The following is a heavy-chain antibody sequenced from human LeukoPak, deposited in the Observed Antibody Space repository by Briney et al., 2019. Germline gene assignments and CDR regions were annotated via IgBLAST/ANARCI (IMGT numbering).Heavy chain of an antibody. CDR1: GFTFSNYD. Sequence: GGSLRLSCAASGFTFSNYDMHWVRQATGKGLEWVSAFHTAGDTHYSGSVKGRFATSRENAKNSFYLQMNNLRAGDTAVYYCARGSCSSSSCYERLNGLDVWGHGTPVTVSS. V-gene: IGHV3-13*01. CDR2: FHTAGDT. J-gene: IGHJ6*02. CDR3: ARGSCSSSSCYERLNGLDV. D-gene: IGHD2-2*01.